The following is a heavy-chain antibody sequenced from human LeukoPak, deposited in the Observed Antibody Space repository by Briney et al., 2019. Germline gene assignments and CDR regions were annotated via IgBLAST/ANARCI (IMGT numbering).Heavy chain of an antibody. Sequence: PGGSLRLSCAASGFTVSRNYMSWVRQAPGKGLEWVSVIYSGGSTYYADSVKGRFTISRDNSKNTLYLQMNSLRAEDTAVYYCATRARGIAARPFDYWGQGTLVTVSS. CDR2: IYSGGST. D-gene: IGHD6-6*01. J-gene: IGHJ4*02. CDR3: ATRARGIAARPFDY. V-gene: IGHV3-66*01. CDR1: GFTVSRNY.